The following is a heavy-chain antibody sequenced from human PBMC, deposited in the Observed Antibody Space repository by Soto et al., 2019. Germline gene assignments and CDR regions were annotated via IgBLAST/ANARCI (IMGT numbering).Heavy chain of an antibody. D-gene: IGHD3-3*01. V-gene: IGHV3-21*01. CDR2: ISSSNAYI. CDR3: ARYYDFWSDLPYFAA. Sequence: GGSLRLSCAASGFTLSSYSMNWVRQAPGKGLEWVSSISSSNAYIYYADSVKGRFTISRDNAKNSVYLQMNSLRAEDTAVYYCARYYDFWSDLPYFAAWAQGALVTVSS. CDR1: GFTLSSYS. J-gene: IGHJ4*02.